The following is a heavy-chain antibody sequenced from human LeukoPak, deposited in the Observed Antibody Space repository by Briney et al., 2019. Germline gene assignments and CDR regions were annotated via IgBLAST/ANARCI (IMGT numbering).Heavy chain of an antibody. CDR1: GYTFTSYD. Sequence: ASVKVSCKASGYTFTSYDINWARQATGQGLEWMGWMNPNSGNTGYAQKFQGRVTMTRNTSISTAYMELSSLRSEDTAVYYCARGRTYYDILTGYYNLYYFDYWGQGTLVTVSS. J-gene: IGHJ4*02. CDR3: ARGRTYYDILTGYYNLYYFDY. CDR2: MNPNSGNT. D-gene: IGHD3-9*01. V-gene: IGHV1-8*01.